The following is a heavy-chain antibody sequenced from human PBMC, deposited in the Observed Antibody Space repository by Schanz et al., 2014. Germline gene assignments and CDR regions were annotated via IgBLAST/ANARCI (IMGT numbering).Heavy chain of an antibody. V-gene: IGHV1-18*01. CDR3: VRVPSRDVSFDL. Sequence: QVQLVQSGAEVRKPGASVKVSCKASGYTTFTDYYIHWVRQAPGQGLEWLGWIRPDNGHTTYSQKVRDRVIFTTDTSANTAYMELRSLRSDDTAHYYCVRVPSRDVSFDLWGRGTLVTVSS. CDR2: IRPDNGHT. D-gene: IGHD3-16*01. CDR1: GYTTFTDYY. J-gene: IGHJ2*01.